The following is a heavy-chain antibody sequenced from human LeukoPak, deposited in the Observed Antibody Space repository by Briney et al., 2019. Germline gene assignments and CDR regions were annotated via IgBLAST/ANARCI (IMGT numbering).Heavy chain of an antibody. V-gene: IGHV3-23*01. Sequence: HPGGSLRLSCSASGFTFSIYAMSWVRQAPGRGRVWWSSISGSGSSTYYADSVKGRFTISRDNSKNTLYLQMNSLRAEDTAVYYCARLGAPAGTEDDYWGQGTLVTVSS. J-gene: IGHJ4*02. D-gene: IGHD6-13*01. CDR1: GFTFSIYA. CDR2: ISGSGSST. CDR3: ARLGAPAGTEDDY.